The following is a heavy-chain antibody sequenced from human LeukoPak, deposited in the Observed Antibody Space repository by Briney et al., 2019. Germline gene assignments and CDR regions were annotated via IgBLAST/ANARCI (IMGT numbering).Heavy chain of an antibody. Sequence: PSETLSLTCVVYAGSFSGYYWSWIRQPPGKGLEGIGEINHSESTNYSPSLKSRVTISLDTSKNQFSLKLSSVTAAETAVYYCARGYNWNDGNWFDPWGQGTLVTASS. CDR3: ARGYNWNDGNWFDP. CDR1: AGSFSGYY. D-gene: IGHD1-1*01. J-gene: IGHJ5*02. V-gene: IGHV4-34*01. CDR2: INHSEST.